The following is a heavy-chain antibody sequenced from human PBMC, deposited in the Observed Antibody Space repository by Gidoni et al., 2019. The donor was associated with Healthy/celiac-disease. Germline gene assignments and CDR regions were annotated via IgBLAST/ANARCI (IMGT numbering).Heavy chain of an antibody. CDR3: ARDHSSGWFLFDY. J-gene: IGHJ4*02. CDR2: ISAYNGN. D-gene: IGHD6-19*01. V-gene: IGHV1-18*04. Sequence: QVQLVQSGAEVKKPGASVKVSCKASGYTFTSCGISWVRQAPGQGLEWMGWISAYNGNTSTAYMELRSLRSDDTAVYYCARDHSSGWFLFDYWGQGTLVTVSS. CDR1: GYTFTSCG.